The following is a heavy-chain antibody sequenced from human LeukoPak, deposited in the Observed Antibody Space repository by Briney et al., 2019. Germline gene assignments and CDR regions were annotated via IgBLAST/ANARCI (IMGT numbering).Heavy chain of an antibody. J-gene: IGHJ4*02. V-gene: IGHV3-9*01. Sequence: SGGSLRLSCAASGFTFDDYAMHWARQAPGKGLEWVSGISWNSGSMGYADSVKGRFTISRDNAKNSLYLQMNSLRAEDTALYYCAKDISRSGSYYQAQIDYWSQGTLVTVSS. CDR2: ISWNSGSM. CDR1: GFTFDDYA. CDR3: AKDISRSGSYYQAQIDY. D-gene: IGHD3-10*01.